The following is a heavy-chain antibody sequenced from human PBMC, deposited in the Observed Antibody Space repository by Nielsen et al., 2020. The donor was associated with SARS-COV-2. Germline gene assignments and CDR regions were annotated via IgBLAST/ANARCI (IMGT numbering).Heavy chain of an antibody. D-gene: IGHD3-16*01. CDR2: IYYSGST. V-gene: IGHV4-31*02. CDR3: ARDLVGYDYVWGSYRGSLDV. J-gene: IGHJ6*02. Sequence: RQAPGKGLEWIGYIYYSGSTYYNPSLKSRVTISVDTSKNQFSLKLSSVTAADTAVYYCARDLVGYDYVWGSYRGSLDVWGQGTTVTVSS.